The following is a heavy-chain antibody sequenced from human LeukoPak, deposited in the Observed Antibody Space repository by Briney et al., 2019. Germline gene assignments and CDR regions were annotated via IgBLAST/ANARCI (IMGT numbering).Heavy chain of an antibody. CDR1: GGSFSGYY. J-gene: IGHJ4*02. V-gene: IGHV4-34*01. CDR2: INHSGST. Sequence: SETLSLTCAVYGGSFSGYYWSWIRQPPGKGLEWIGEINHSGSTNYNPSLKSRVTISVDTSKNQFSLKLSSVTAADTAVYYCARTDRGGQLWLPVGYFDYWGQGTLVTVSS. CDR3: ARTDRGGQLWLPVGYFDY. D-gene: IGHD5-18*01.